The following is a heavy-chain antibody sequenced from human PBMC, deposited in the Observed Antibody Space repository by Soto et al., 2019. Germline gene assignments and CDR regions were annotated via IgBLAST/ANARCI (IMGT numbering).Heavy chain of an antibody. CDR2: ISTYLGTT. J-gene: IGHJ4*02. D-gene: IGHD3-16*02. CDR1: GYSFTMYG. Sequence: QVQLVQSEGEVRRPGASVKVSCKASGYSFTMYGITWVRQAPGQGLEWMGWISTYLGTTKYARKFQGRVTMTTDTSTSTAYMDLRTLRSDDTAVYYCARLIATSADYWGQGPLVTVSS. V-gene: IGHV1-18*01. CDR3: ARLIATSADY.